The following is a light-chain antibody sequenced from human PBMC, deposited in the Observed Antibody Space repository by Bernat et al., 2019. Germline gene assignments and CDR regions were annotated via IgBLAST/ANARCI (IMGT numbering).Light chain of an antibody. J-gene: IGKJ1*01. CDR1: QDISNY. V-gene: IGKV1-33*01. Sequence: DIQMTQSPSSLSASVGDRVTITCQASQDISNYLNWYQQKPGKAPKLLIYDASNLETVVPSRFSGSGSGTDFTFTISSLQPEDIATYYCQQYDRTFGQGTKVEIK. CDR3: QQYDRT. CDR2: DAS.